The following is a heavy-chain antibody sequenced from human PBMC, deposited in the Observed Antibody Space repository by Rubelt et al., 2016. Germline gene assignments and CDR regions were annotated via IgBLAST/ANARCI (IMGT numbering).Heavy chain of an antibody. CDR2: ISYDGSNK. CDR1: A. V-gene: IGHV3-30*04. CDR3: AKGGCSGTNCYTNC. J-gene: IGHJ4*02. Sequence: AMHWVRQAPGKGLEWVAVISYDGSNKYYADSVKGRFTISRDNSKNTLYLQMNSLRTEDTAVYYCAKGGCSGTNCYTNCWGQGTPLTVSS. D-gene: IGHD2-2*01.